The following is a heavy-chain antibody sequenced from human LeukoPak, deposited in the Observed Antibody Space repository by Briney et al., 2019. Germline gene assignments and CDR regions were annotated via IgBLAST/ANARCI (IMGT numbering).Heavy chain of an antibody. D-gene: IGHD1/OR15-1a*01. CDR3: ARQHPAATGTFDY. V-gene: IGHV4-59*08. Sequence: SETLSLTCTVSGGTISSYHWSWIRQPPGKGLEWIGFIYYSGNTNYNPSLKSRVTISVDTSKNQFSLKLNSVTAADTAVYCCARQHPAATGTFDYWGQGTLVSVST. CDR2: IYYSGNT. CDR1: GGTISSYH. J-gene: IGHJ4*02.